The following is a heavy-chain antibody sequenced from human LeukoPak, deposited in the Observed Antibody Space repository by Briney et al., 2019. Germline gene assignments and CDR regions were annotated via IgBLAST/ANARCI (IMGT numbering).Heavy chain of an antibody. CDR3: ARDHRDSSGWYDFDY. CDR1: GFTFNSYTM. Sequence: GSLRLSCAASGFTFNSYTMNWVRQAPGKGLEWIGEIYHSGSTNYNPSLKSRVTISVDKSKNQFSLKLSSVTAADTAVYYCARDHRDSSGWYDFDYWGQGTLVTVSS. V-gene: IGHV4-4*02. J-gene: IGHJ4*02. CDR2: IYHSGST. D-gene: IGHD6-19*01.